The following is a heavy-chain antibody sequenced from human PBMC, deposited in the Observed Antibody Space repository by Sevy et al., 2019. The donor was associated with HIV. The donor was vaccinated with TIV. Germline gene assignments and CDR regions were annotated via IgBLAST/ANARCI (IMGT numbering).Heavy chain of an antibody. CDR1: GYSISSGYY. CDR3: ARVHYYDSSGYPMV. Sequence: SETLSLTCAVSGYSISSGYYWGWIRQPPGKGLEWIGSIYHSGSTYYNPSLKSRVTISVDTSKNQFSLKLSYGTAADTAVYYCARVHYYDSSGYPMVWGQGTMVTVSS. V-gene: IGHV4-38-2*01. D-gene: IGHD3-22*01. CDR2: IYHSGST. J-gene: IGHJ3*01.